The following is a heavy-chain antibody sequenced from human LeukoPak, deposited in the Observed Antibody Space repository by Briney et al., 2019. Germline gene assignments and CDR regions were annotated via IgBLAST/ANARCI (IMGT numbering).Heavy chain of an antibody. J-gene: IGHJ4*02. D-gene: IGHD3-22*01. Sequence: PGGSLRLSCAASRFTFSTYGMNWVRQTPGKGLEWVSAISGSGNRAYHADSVKGRFTISRDNSKNMLYLQMNSPRAEDTALYYCAKDADISVELVVITSFDSWGQGTLVTVSS. CDR2: ISGSGNRA. V-gene: IGHV3-23*01. CDR1: RFTFSTYG. CDR3: AKDADISVELVVITSFDS.